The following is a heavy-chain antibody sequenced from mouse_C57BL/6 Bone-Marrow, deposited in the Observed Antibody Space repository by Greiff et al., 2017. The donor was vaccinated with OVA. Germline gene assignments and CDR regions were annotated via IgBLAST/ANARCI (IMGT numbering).Heavy chain of an antibody. D-gene: IGHD1-2*01. J-gene: IGHJ2*01. CDR2: ISSGSSTI. CDR1: GFTFSDYG. Sequence: DVMLVESGGGLVKPGGSLKLSCAASGFTFSDYGMHWVRQAPEKGLEWVAYISSGSSTIYYADTVKGRFTISRDNAKNTLFLQMTSLRSEDTAMYYCARGDTARGYFDYWGQGTTLTVSS. CDR3: ARGDTARGYFDY. V-gene: IGHV5-17*01.